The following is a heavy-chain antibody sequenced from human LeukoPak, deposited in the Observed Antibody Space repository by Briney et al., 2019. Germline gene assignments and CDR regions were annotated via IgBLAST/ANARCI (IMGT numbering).Heavy chain of an antibody. V-gene: IGHV3-53*01. CDR3: WEGAAVLRSLEWLLIVDY. CDR1: GFTVNSNY. D-gene: IGHD3-3*01. CDR2: IYSSGTT. Sequence: GVSVRLFCVASGFTVNSNYMSWVPQAPGKGLEGVSVIYSSGTTYYADSVKGRFTISSDNSNNTRFLQMNNLRVEDTARYYWWEGAAVLRSLEWLLIVDYWGQGTLVTVSS. J-gene: IGHJ4*02.